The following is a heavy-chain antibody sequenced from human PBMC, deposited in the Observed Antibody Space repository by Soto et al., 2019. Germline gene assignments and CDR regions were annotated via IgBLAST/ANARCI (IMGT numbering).Heavy chain of an antibody. D-gene: IGHD6-19*01. Sequence: EVQLLESGGGLVQPGGSLRLSCAASGFTFSSFAMSWVRQAPGKGLEWVSAIGSRGDSTYYADSVKGRFTISRDNSKSTLYRQVNSLRAEDTAVYYCAKDLIYGYNSGRPFDSWGQGTLVTVSS. CDR2: IGSRGDST. V-gene: IGHV3-23*01. CDR1: GFTFSSFA. J-gene: IGHJ4*02. CDR3: AKDLIYGYNSGRPFDS.